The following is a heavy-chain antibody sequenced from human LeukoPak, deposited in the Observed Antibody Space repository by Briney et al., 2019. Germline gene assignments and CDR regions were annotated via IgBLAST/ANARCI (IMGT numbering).Heavy chain of an antibody. CDR2: IIPIFGTA. D-gene: IGHD2-2*01. CDR3: AGYRIVVPAFYYYYMDV. J-gene: IGHJ6*03. Sequence: SVKVSCTASGGTFTSYAISWVRQAPGQGLEWMGGIIPIFGTANYAQKFQGRVTITTDESTSTAYMELSSLRSEDTAVYYCAGYRIVVPAFYYYYMDVWGKGTTVTVSS. CDR1: GGTFTSYA. V-gene: IGHV1-69*05.